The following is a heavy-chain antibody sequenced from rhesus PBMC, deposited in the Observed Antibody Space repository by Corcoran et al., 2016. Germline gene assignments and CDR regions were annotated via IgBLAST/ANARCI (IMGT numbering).Heavy chain of an antibody. V-gene: IGHV4-169*02. Sequence: QLQLQESGPGLVKPSETLSVTCAVSGGSISSSYWSWIRQAPGMGLEWIGYTYGSGSSTNYNPCPKSLVTLSVDTSKNQLSLKLSSVTTADTAVYYCARDRGYCSSTYCSSGYFDYWGQGVLVTVSS. CDR1: GGSISSSY. CDR2: TYGSGSST. J-gene: IGHJ4*01. CDR3: ARDRGYCSSTYCSSGYFDY. D-gene: IGHD2-15*01.